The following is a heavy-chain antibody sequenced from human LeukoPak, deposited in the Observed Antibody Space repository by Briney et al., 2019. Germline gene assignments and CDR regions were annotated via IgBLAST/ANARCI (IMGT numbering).Heavy chain of an antibody. Sequence: SETLSLTCAVYGGSFSGYYWSWIRQPPGKGLEWIGEINHSGSTNYNPSLKSRVTISVDTSKNQISLKLDSVTAADTAVYYCARHDVAGATTDYFQHWGQGTLVTVSS. CDR1: GGSFSGYY. D-gene: IGHD1-26*01. CDR3: ARHDVAGATTDYFQH. CDR2: INHSGST. J-gene: IGHJ1*01. V-gene: IGHV4-34*01.